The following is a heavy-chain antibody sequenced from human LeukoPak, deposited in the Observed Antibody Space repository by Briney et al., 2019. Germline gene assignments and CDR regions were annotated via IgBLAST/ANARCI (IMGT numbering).Heavy chain of an antibody. V-gene: IGHV4-4*07. Sequence: SETLSLTCTVSGGSISSYYWSWIRQPAGKGLEWIGRIYTSGSTNYNPSLKSRVTMSVDTSKNQFSLKLSSVTAADTAVYYCARTRGGRDSSGYSDAFDIWGQGTMVTVSS. CDR1: GGSISSYY. CDR3: ARTRGGRDSSGYSDAFDI. J-gene: IGHJ3*02. D-gene: IGHD3-22*01. CDR2: IYTSGST.